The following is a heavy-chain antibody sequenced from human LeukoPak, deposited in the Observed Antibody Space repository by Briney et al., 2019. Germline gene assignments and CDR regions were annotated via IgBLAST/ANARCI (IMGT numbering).Heavy chain of an antibody. J-gene: IGHJ5*02. Sequence: GGSLRLSCAASGFTFSDYYMSWIRQAPGKGLEWVSYISSSGSTLYYADSVKGRITISRDNAKNSLYLQMNSLRAEDTAVYYCARGSRGREDFVWFDPWGQGTLVTVSS. CDR2: ISSSGSTL. V-gene: IGHV3-11*01. CDR1: GFTFSDYY. CDR3: ARGSRGREDFVWFDP.